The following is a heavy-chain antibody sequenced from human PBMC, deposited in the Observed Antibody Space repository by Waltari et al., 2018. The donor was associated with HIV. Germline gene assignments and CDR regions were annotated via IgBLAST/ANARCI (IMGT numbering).Heavy chain of an antibody. D-gene: IGHD2-21*02. Sequence: EVQLVESGGGLVQPGGSLRLSCAASGFIFSSYWMSWARQAPGKGREWVANIKQDGSDKSYVDSGKGRFTISRDNAKKSLYLQMNSLRAEDTAVYYCARLTAIGYFDYWGQGTLVTVSS. V-gene: IGHV3-7*01. CDR3: ARLTAIGYFDY. CDR2: IKQDGSDK. CDR1: GFIFSSYW. J-gene: IGHJ4*02.